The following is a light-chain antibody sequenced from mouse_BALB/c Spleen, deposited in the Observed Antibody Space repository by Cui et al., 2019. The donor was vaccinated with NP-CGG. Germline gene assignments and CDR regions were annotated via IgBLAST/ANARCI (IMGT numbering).Light chain of an antibody. J-gene: IGLJ1*01. V-gene: IGLV1*01. Sequence: QAVVTLASALTRSPGETVTLTCRSRTGAVTTSNYANWVQEKPDHLFTGLIGGTNNRAPGVPARFSGSLIGDKAALTITGAQTEDEAIYFCALWYSNHWVFGGGTKLTVL. CDR3: ALWYSNHWV. CDR2: GTN. CDR1: TGAVTTSNY.